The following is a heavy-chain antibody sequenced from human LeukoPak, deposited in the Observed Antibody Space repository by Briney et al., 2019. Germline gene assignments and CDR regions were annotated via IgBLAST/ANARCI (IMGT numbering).Heavy chain of an antibody. V-gene: IGHV3-72*01. CDR2: TGNRANSYTT. J-gene: IGHJ4*02. Sequence: GGSLRLSCAASGFPFSDHYMDWVRHSPGKGLEWVGRTGNRANSYTTEYDASVKGRFTISRDDSKNSLYLQMNSLRDEDTAVYYCARGCSGGSCFGDFDYWGQGTLGTVSS. CDR1: GFPFSDHY. D-gene: IGHD2-15*01. CDR3: ARGCSGGSCFGDFDY.